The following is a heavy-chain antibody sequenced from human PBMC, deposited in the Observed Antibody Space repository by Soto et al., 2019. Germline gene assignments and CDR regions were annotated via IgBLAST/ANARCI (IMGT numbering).Heavy chain of an antibody. J-gene: IGHJ4*02. CDR2: ISSDGRNR. CDR1: GVTFSDYA. Sequence: GGSLRLSCAASGVTFSDYALHWVRQAPGKGLEWVTVISSDGRNRYYADSVKGGFTISRDNSKNTLDPQMNSLRVEDTAVYFYALVAELAHTDDYWGRGTPVTVSS. D-gene: IGHD5-18*01. V-gene: IGHV3-30*04. CDR3: ALVAELAHTDDY.